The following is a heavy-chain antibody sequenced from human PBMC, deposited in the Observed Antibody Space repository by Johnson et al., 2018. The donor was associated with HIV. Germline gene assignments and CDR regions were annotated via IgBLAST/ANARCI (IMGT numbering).Heavy chain of an antibody. CDR2: IKSDTDVGTT. V-gene: IGHV3-15*01. J-gene: IGHJ3*01. Sequence: VQLLESGGGLVKPGESLRLSCVASEFTFSNAWMTWVRQAPGKGLEWVGRIKSDTDVGTTDYAAPVKGRFTISRDDSKSMVYLQMNSLKTEDTAVYYCTTEVMEWELQVAWTRAFDLWGRGTMVTVSS. CDR1: EFTFSNAW. D-gene: IGHD1-26*01. CDR3: TTEVMEWELQVAWTRAFDL.